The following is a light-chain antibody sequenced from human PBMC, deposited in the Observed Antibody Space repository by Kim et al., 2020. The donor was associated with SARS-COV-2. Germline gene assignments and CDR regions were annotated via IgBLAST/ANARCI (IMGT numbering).Light chain of an antibody. V-gene: IGLV1-47*01. CDR2: YND. CDR1: GSNIGSNY. CDR3: ATWDDSLSGVV. J-gene: IGLJ3*02. Sequence: GQRVTISCSGSGSNIGSNYVYWYQQVPGTAPKLLIYYNDHRPSGVPDRFSGSKSGTSASLAISGLRSEDEAAYYCATWDDSLSGVVFGGGTKVTVL.